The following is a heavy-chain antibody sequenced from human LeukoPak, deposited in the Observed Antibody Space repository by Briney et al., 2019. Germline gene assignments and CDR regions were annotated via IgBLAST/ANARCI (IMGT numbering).Heavy chain of an antibody. CDR2: IYYSGTS. CDR1: GGSISSGGYY. Sequence: SETLSLTCTVSGGSISSGGYYWSWIRQHPGKGLEWIGYIYYSGTSIYNPSLKSRVTTSVDTSKNQFSLNLSSVTVADTAVYYCARARYSSGSEPTYFDFWGQGILVTVSS. D-gene: IGHD6-19*01. J-gene: IGHJ4*02. CDR3: ARARYSSGSEPTYFDF. V-gene: IGHV4-61*08.